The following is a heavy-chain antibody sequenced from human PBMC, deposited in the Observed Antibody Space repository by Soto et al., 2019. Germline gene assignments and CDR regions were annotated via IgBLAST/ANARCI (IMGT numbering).Heavy chain of an antibody. Sequence: LGESLKISCKASGYSFTNYWIGWVRQMPGKGLEWMGIIYPYDSDTRYSPSFQGQVTFSADKSINTAYLQWSSLKASDTATYYCVRAIETGYSSSYNYWGQGTPVTVSS. V-gene: IGHV5-51*01. CDR3: VRAIETGYSSSYNY. J-gene: IGHJ4*02. CDR1: GYSFTNYW. CDR2: IYPYDSDT. D-gene: IGHD6-13*01.